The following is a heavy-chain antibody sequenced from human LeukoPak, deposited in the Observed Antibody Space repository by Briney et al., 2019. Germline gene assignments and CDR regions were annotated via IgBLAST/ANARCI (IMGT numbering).Heavy chain of an antibody. CDR1: GGSFSGYY. V-gene: IGHV4-34*01. D-gene: IGHD4-17*01. CDR3: ARGRASYGPTTK. Sequence: PSETLSLTCAVYGGSFSGYYWSWIRQPPGKGLEWIGEINHSGSTNYNPSLKSRVTISVDTSKNQFSLKLSSVTAADTAVYYCARGRASYGPTTKWGQGTLVTVSS. CDR2: INHSGST. J-gene: IGHJ4*02.